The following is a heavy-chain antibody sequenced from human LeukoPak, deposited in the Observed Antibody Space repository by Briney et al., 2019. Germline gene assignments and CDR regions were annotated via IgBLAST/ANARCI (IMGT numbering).Heavy chain of an antibody. CDR3: ARDSNPGDSSGYYDAFDI. CDR2: IKGDGSKK. Sequence: GGSLRLSCAASGFIFSRDWMTWVRQAPGKGPEWVANIKGDGSKKNLVDSVKGRFTISRDNAKNSLYLEMSSLRAEDTAVYYCARDSNPGDSSGYYDAFDIWGQGTKVTVSS. V-gene: IGHV3-7*03. J-gene: IGHJ3*02. CDR1: GFIFSRDW. D-gene: IGHD3-22*01.